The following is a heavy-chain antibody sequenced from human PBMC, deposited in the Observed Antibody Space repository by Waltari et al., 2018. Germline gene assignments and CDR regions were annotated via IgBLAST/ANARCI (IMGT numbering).Heavy chain of an antibody. Sequence: QLVQSGAEVKKPGASVKVSCKGSGYIFSNYGVTWGRQAPGQGIEWMGWISGYNGDAKYEEKFEGRVTMTRDTSTSTAYMEIRGLRSDDTAVYFCARDDVDSSAFGGFWGQGTQVTVSS. CDR2: ISGYNGDA. CDR1: GYIFSNYG. J-gene: IGHJ4*02. CDR3: ARDDVDSSAFGGF. D-gene: IGHD3-16*01. V-gene: IGHV1-18*01.